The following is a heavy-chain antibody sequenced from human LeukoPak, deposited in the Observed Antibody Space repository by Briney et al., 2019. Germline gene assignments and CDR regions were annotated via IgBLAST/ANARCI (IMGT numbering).Heavy chain of an antibody. J-gene: IGHJ4*02. D-gene: IGHD7-27*01. Sequence: SETLSLTSSVSGYSLSSANYWGWIRQPPGKGLEWIGNIYHSGSTYYNPSLKSRVTISADTSKNQFSLKLSSVTAADTAVYYCATLLTGGVGYGSQGTLVTVSS. CDR1: GYSLSSANY. V-gene: IGHV4-38-2*02. CDR2: IYHSGST. CDR3: ATLLTGGVGY.